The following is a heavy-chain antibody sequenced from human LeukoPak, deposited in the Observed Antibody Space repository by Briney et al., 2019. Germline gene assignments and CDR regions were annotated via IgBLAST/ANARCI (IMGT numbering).Heavy chain of an antibody. J-gene: IGHJ4*02. V-gene: IGHV4-59*01. CDR3: ARGAGQLLYLALDY. CDR2: IYYSGST. Sequence: SETLSLTCTVSGGSISSYYWSWIRQPPGKGLEWIGYIYYSGSTNYNPSLKSRVTISVDTSKNQFSLKLSSVTAADTAVYYCARGAGQLLYLALDYWGQGTLVTVSS. D-gene: IGHD2-2*02. CDR1: GGSISSYY.